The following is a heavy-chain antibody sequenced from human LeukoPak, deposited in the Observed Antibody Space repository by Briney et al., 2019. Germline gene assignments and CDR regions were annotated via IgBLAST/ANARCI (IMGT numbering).Heavy chain of an antibody. CDR3: AKDAGGYYYYYMGV. CDR2: ISWNSGSI. Sequence: GGSLRLSCAASGFIFDDYAMHWVRQAPGRGLEWVSGISWNSGSIGYADSVKGRFTISRDNAKNSLYLQMNSLRAEDTALYYCAKDAGGYYYYYMGVWGKGTTVTISS. D-gene: IGHD3-10*01. CDR1: GFIFDDYA. V-gene: IGHV3-9*01. J-gene: IGHJ6*03.